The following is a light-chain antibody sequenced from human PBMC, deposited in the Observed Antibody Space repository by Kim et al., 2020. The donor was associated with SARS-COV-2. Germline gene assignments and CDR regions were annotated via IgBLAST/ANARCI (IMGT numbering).Light chain of an antibody. CDR1: KGISNY. Sequence: ASVGDRVTITCRASKGISNYLAWYQQKPGKGPKLLIYAASSMQAGVPSRFSGSGSGTDFTLTISSLQPEDVATYYCQQYNSAPLTFGGGTKVEIK. CDR2: AAS. J-gene: IGKJ4*01. CDR3: QQYNSAPLT. V-gene: IGKV1-27*01.